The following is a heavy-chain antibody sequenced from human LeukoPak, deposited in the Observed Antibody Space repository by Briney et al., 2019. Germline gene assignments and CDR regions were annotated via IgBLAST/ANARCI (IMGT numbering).Heavy chain of an antibody. V-gene: IGHV3-74*01. CDR1: GFAFSSYW. Sequence: PGGSLRLSCAASGFAFSSYWMHWVRQAPGKGLVWVSRINTDGSTTSYADSVKGRFTISRDNAKNTLYLQMNSLRAEDTAVYYCAVIVGAAGGAFDIWGQGTMVTVSS. CDR3: AVIVGAAGGAFDI. J-gene: IGHJ3*02. D-gene: IGHD1-26*01. CDR2: INTDGSTT.